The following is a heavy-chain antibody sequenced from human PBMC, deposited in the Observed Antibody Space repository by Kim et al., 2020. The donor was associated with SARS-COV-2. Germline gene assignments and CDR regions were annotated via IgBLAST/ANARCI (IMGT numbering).Heavy chain of an antibody. D-gene: IGHD3-10*01. CDR1: GGSLSSAGYY. V-gene: IGHV4-31*03. CDR2: SSYNGIS. Sequence: SETLSLTCTVSGGSLSSAGYYWNWVRQLPGRGLEWIGYSSYNGISNFNPPLKSRVSILLDTSKSQFAMNLGSVTAADTAVYYCTRIPVDASGTFGWFDPWGQGILVTVSS. CDR3: TRIPVDASGTFGWFDP. J-gene: IGHJ5*02.